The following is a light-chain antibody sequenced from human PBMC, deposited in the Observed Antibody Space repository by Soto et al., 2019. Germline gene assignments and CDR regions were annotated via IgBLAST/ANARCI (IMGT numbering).Light chain of an antibody. V-gene: IGKV1-5*01. Sequence: IQLTQSPSSLSASVGDRVTITCRASQNIGRSLAWYQQKPGETPKVLVYDASSLESGVPSRFSGSGSGTEFTLTISSLQPDDFATYYCQQYNSYPWTFGQGTKVDIK. CDR2: DAS. CDR3: QQYNSYPWT. CDR1: QNIGRS. J-gene: IGKJ1*01.